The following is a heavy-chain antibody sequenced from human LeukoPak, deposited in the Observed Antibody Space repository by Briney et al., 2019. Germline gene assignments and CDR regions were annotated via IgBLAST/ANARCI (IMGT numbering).Heavy chain of an antibody. CDR1: GFTFSSYA. Sequence: GGSLRLSCAASGFTFSSYAMSWVRQAPEKGLEWVSTISGSGGSTYYADSVKGRFTISRDNSNNTLYLQMNSLRAEDTVVYYCAREVSFDYWGQGTLVTVSS. CDR3: AREVSFDY. D-gene: IGHD4-11*01. J-gene: IGHJ4*02. V-gene: IGHV3-23*01. CDR2: ISGSGGST.